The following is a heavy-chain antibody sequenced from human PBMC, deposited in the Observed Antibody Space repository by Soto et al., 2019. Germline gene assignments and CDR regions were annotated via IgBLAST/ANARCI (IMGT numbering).Heavy chain of an antibody. CDR2: ISGSGGST. Sequence: GGSLRLSCAASGFTFSSYAMSWVRQAPGKGLEWVSAISGSGGSTYYADSVKGRFTISRDNLKNTLYLQMTSLRAEDTAVYYCAIDDFIVVGFSRGLERWGQGTWGSVSP. V-gene: IGHV3-23*01. D-gene: IGHD2-15*01. CDR3: AIDDFIVVGFSRGLER. J-gene: IGHJ1*01. CDR1: GFTFSSYA.